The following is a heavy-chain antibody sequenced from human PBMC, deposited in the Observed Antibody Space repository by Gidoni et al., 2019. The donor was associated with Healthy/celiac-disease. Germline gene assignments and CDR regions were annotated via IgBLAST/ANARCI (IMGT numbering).Heavy chain of an antibody. CDR1: GFPLSTPP. V-gene: IGHV3-30*01. J-gene: IGHJ6*02. CDR3: AREIDDYGDDFNYYYGMDV. CDR2: ISYDGSNK. D-gene: IGHD4-17*01. Sequence: QVQLVESGGGVVQPGRSLRLSCPASGFPLSTPPMHWGRQAPGKGLEWVEGISYDGSNKYYADSVKGRFTISRDNSKNTLYLQMNSLRAEDTAVYYCAREIDDYGDDFNYYYGMDVWGQGTTVTVSS.